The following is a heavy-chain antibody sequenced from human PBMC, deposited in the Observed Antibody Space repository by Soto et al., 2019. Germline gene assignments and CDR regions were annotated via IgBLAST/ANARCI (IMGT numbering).Heavy chain of an antibody. J-gene: IGHJ4*02. CDR1: GITFTTYG. V-gene: IGHV3-30*18. Sequence: QVQLVQSGGGVIQPGKSLRLSCAASGITFTTYGMHLVRQTPGKGLEWVAVVSYDGSHKYYADSVKGRFTISRDDSKNTLYLQMNSLRVEDTAVYYCAKEMYPRTVLDSSSPWGDYWGQGTLVTVSS. CDR3: AKEMYPRTVLDSSSPWGDY. CDR2: VSYDGSHK. D-gene: IGHD6-6*01.